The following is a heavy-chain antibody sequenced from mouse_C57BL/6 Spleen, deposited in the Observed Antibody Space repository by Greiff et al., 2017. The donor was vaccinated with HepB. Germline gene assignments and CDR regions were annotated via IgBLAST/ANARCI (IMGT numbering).Heavy chain of an antibody. CDR3: ARTGGEAWFAY. CDR2: INPSSGYT. J-gene: IGHJ3*01. CDR1: GYTFTSYT. Sequence: VQLQQSGAELARPGASVKMSCKASGYTFTSYTMHWVKQRPGQGLEWIGYINPSSGYTKYNQKFKDKATLTADKSSSTAYMQLSSLTSEDSAVNYWARTGGEAWFAYWGQGTLVTVSA. V-gene: IGHV1-4*01.